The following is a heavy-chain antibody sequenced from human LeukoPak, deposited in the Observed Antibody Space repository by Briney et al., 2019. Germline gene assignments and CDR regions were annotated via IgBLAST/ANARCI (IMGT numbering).Heavy chain of an antibody. CDR2: ISSSSSYI. Sequence: GGSLRLSCAASGFTFSSYSMNWVRQAPGKGLEWVSSISSSSSYIYYADPVKGRFTISRDNAKNSLYLQMNSLRAEDTAVYYCARDPELIVVGAGYGMDVWGQGTTVTVSS. J-gene: IGHJ6*02. D-gene: IGHD1-26*01. V-gene: IGHV3-21*01. CDR1: GFTFSSYS. CDR3: ARDPELIVVGAGYGMDV.